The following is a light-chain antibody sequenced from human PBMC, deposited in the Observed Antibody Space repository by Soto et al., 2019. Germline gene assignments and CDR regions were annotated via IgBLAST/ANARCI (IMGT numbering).Light chain of an antibody. V-gene: IGKV1-5*03. Sequence: DIPMTQSPSTLSASVGDRVTITCRASQYTHNYLAWYQQKPGEGPKLLIYEEANLESGGTSRFRGSGTGTEFTLTISSLQHDDFATYYFQQSNNYPWTFGQGTRVEI. CDR3: QQSNNYPWT. CDR1: QYTHNY. CDR2: EEA. J-gene: IGKJ1*01.